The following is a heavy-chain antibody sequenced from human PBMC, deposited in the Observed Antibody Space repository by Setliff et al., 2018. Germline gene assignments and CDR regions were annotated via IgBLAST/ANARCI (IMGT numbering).Heavy chain of an antibody. D-gene: IGHD6-19*01. V-gene: IGHV4-31*03. CDR3: ARGRAGHSGH. CDR1: GGSIRSGGYY. CDR2: IYYSGSTS. Sequence: SETLSLTCTVSGGSIRSGGYYWSWIRQHQVKGLAWIGYIYYSGSTSYYNPSLKSRVTRSVDTSKNQFSLKLSSVTAADTAVYYCARGRAGHSGHWGQGTLVTV. J-gene: IGHJ4*02.